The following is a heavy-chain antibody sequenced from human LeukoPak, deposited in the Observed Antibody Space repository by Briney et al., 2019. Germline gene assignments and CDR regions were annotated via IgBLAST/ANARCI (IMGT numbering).Heavy chain of an antibody. D-gene: IGHD6-19*01. Sequence: GGSLRLSCAASGFTFSSYWMHWVRQAPGKGLVWVSRIISDGSSTSYADSVKGRFTISRDNAKNTLFLQMNSLRVEDTALYYCAREDVDITVATSGAFDIWGQGTMVTVSS. CDR1: GFTFSSYW. CDR2: IISDGSST. J-gene: IGHJ3*02. CDR3: AREDVDITVATSGAFDI. V-gene: IGHV3-74*01.